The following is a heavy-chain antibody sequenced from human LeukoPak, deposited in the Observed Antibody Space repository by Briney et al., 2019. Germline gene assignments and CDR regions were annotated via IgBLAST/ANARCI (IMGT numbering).Heavy chain of an antibody. CDR2: IIPILGIA. CDR1: GGTFSSYA. CDR3: ARGLAAADNWFDP. V-gene: IGHV1-69*04. Sequence: SVKVSFKASGGTFSSYAISWVRQAPGQGLEWMGRIIPILGIANYAQKFQGRVTITADKSTSTAYMELSSLRSEDTAVYYCARGLAAADNWFDPWGQGTLVTVSS. J-gene: IGHJ5*02. D-gene: IGHD6-13*01.